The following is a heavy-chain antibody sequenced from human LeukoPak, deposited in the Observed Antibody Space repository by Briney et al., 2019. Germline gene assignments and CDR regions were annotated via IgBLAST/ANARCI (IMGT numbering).Heavy chain of an antibody. CDR2: ISGGGGSL. Sequence: GGSLRLSCVVSGFTFGSYGMSWVRQAPGKGLEWVSVISGGGGSLYYADSVKGRFTISRDNSKNTLYLQMNSLRAEDTAVYYCAKDSSGYSDYFDYWGQGTLVTVSS. J-gene: IGHJ4*02. CDR3: AKDSSGYSDYFDY. D-gene: IGHD3-22*01. CDR1: GFTFGSYG. V-gene: IGHV3-23*01.